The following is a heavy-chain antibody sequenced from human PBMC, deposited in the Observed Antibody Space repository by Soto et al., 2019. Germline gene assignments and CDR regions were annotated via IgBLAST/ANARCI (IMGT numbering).Heavy chain of an antibody. Sequence: PSETLSLTCTVSGGSISSYYWSWIRQPPGKGLEWIGYIYYSGSTNYNPSLKSRVTISVDTSKNQFSLKLSSVTAADTAVYYCARLYSSGWPDYWGQGTLVTVSS. J-gene: IGHJ4*02. D-gene: IGHD6-19*01. V-gene: IGHV4-59*01. CDR3: ARLYSSGWPDY. CDR2: IYYSGST. CDR1: GGSISSYY.